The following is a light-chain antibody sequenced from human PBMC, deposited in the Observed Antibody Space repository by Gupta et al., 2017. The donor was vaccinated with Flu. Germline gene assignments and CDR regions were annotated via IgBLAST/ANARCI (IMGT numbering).Light chain of an antibody. CDR2: NAY. J-gene: IGKJ1*01. V-gene: IGKV3-15*01. CDR3: QHDSDRPPWT. CDR1: QSSSNN. Sequence: ERGTVSCRARQSSSNNFSGYQQKPGQPPRLLIYNAYTRATESPARCSGEGSGTDFTLTIDSSRAEEVAVYYCQHDSDRPPWTFGPGTKVDLK.